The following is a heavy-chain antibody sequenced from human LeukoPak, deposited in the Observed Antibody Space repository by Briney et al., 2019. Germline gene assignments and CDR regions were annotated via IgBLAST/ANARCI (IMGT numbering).Heavy chain of an antibody. V-gene: IGHV1-2*02. D-gene: IGHD3-22*01. CDR2: INPNSGGT. J-gene: IGHJ1*01. Sequence: ASVNVSCKASGYSFTGYYMHWVRQAPAQGLEWMGWINPNSGGTNYAQKFQGRVTMTRDTSISTAYMELSRLRSDDTAVYYCAREDLYYYDSSGSEYFQHWGQGTLVTVSS. CDR3: AREDLYYYDSSGSEYFQH. CDR1: GYSFTGYY.